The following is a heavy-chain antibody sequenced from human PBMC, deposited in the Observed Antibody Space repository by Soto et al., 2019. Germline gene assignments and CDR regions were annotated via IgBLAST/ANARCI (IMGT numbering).Heavy chain of an antibody. CDR3: ARDLGWWPDY. D-gene: IGHD2-15*01. V-gene: IGHV3-48*01. CDR1: GFTFSTYS. CDR2: ISSSSSTI. Sequence: HPGGSLRLSCAASGFTFSTYSMNWVRQAPGKGLEWVSYISSSSSTIFYTDSVKGRFTISRDNAKNSLYLKMNSLRAEDTAVYYCARDLGWWPDYWGQGTLVTRLL. J-gene: IGHJ4*02.